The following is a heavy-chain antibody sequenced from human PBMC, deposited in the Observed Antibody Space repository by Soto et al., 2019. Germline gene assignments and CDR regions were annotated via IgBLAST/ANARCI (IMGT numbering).Heavy chain of an antibody. CDR1: GYTFTTYV. V-gene: IGHV1-18*01. D-gene: IGHD2-15*01. J-gene: IGHJ3*02. Sequence: QVQLVQSGAEVKKPGASVKVSCKASGYTFTTYVITWVRQAPGQGLEWMGWISAYNGNTNYAQKLQGRVTMTTDTSTSTAYMELRSLRSDDTAVYYCARDRIVVVVAAPDAFDIWGQGTMVTVSS. CDR3: ARDRIVVVVAAPDAFDI. CDR2: ISAYNGNT.